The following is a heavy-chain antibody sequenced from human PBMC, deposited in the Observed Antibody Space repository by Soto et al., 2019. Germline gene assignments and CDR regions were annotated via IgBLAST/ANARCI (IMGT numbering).Heavy chain of an antibody. Sequence: EVQLVESGGGLVQPGGSLRLSCAASGFTFSSYWMSWVRQAPGKGLVWVSRIKSDGTGTTYADSVKGRFTISRDNAEKKLCLHKKSLRAEGTGVYYTARGGDYADHAAFGVWGQGTLVTVSS. CDR2: IKSDGTGT. V-gene: IGHV3-74*01. CDR1: GFTFSSYW. CDR3: ARGGDYADHAAFGV. J-gene: IGHJ1*01. D-gene: IGHD4-17*01.